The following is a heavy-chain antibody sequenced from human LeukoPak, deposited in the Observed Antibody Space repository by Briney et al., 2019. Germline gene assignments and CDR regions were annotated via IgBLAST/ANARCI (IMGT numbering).Heavy chain of an antibody. Sequence: ASVKVSCKASGGTFSSYAISWVRQAPGQGLEWMGGIIPIFGTANYAQKFQGRVTITADESTSTAYMELSSLRSEDTAVYYCARGPPNWGMVGYWGQGTLVTVSS. CDR3: ARGPPNWGMVGY. J-gene: IGHJ4*02. CDR2: IIPIFGTA. CDR1: GGTFSSYA. D-gene: IGHD7-27*01. V-gene: IGHV1-69*13.